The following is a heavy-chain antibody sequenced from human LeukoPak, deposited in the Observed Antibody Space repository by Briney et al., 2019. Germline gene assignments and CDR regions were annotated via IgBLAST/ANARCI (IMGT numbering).Heavy chain of an antibody. D-gene: IGHD5-18*01. CDR2: ISAYNGNT. Sequence: ASVKVSCKASGYTFTSYGISWVRQAPGQGLEWMGWISAYNGNTNYAQKLQGRVTMTTDTSTSTAYMELRSLRSDDTAVYYCARNVDTAMVVTVNYYYYYMDVWGKGTTVTISS. CDR1: GYTFTSYG. J-gene: IGHJ6*03. V-gene: IGHV1-18*01. CDR3: ARNVDTAMVVTVNYYYYYMDV.